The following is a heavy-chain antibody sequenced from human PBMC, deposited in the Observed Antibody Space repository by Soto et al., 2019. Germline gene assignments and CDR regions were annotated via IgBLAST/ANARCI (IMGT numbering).Heavy chain of an antibody. V-gene: IGHV4-4*02. CDR3: ARESTGGFWSGYRTTYYYYGMDV. CDR2: IYHSGST. D-gene: IGHD3-3*01. Sequence: SETLSLTCAVSGGSISSSNWWSWVRQPPGKGLEWIGEIYHSGSTNYNPSLKSRVTISVDKSKNQFSLKLSSVTAADTAVYYCARESTGGFWSGYRTTYYYYGMDVWGQGTTVTVSS. J-gene: IGHJ6*02. CDR1: GGSISSSNW.